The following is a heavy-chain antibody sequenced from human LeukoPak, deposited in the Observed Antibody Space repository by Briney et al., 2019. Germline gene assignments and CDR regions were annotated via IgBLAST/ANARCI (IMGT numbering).Heavy chain of an antibody. Sequence: PGGSLRLSCAASGFTFSSYAMSWVRQAPGKGLEWVSAVSGSGGTTYYADSVKGRFTISRDNSKNTLYLQMNSLRAEDTAVYYCAKGSDLWSGYCDYWGQGTLVTVSS. J-gene: IGHJ4*02. CDR3: AKGSDLWSGYCDY. D-gene: IGHD3-3*01. CDR2: VSGSGGTT. V-gene: IGHV3-23*01. CDR1: GFTFSSYA.